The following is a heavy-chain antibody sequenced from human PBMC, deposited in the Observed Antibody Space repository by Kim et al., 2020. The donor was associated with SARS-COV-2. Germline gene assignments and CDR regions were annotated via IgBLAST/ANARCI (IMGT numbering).Heavy chain of an antibody. Sequence: SLRLSCAASGFTFSSYGMHWVRQAPGKGLEWVAVISYDGSNKYYADSVKGRFTISRDNSKNTLYLQMNSLRAEDTAVYYCAKPFLPYSSGWFDYWGQGTLVTVSS. J-gene: IGHJ4*02. CDR1: GFTFSSYG. CDR2: ISYDGSNK. D-gene: IGHD6-19*01. V-gene: IGHV3-30*18. CDR3: AKPFLPYSSGWFDY.